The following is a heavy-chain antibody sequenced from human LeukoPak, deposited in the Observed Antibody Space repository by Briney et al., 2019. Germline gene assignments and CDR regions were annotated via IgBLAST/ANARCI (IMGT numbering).Heavy chain of an antibody. CDR1: GYTFTSYY. D-gene: IGHD1-14*01. Sequence: ASVKVSCKAAGYTFTSYYMHWVRQAPGQGLEWMGIINPSGGDTSYAQKFQGRLTMTRDTSTNTVYMELTSLRSEDTAVYYCAREVMDNLRFDYWGQGTLVTVSS. CDR3: AREVMDNLRFDY. CDR2: INPSGGDT. J-gene: IGHJ4*02. V-gene: IGHV1-46*01.